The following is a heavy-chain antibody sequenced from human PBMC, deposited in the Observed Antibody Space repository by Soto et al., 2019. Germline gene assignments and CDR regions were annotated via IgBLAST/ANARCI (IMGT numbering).Heavy chain of an antibody. J-gene: IGHJ5*01. D-gene: IGHD3-16*02. CDR3: ARNYRRGPPFNWFDS. Sequence: QLLLQESGPGLVKPSETLSLICNVSGGSVAASYWSWIRQTPGHGLEWIGYGHDSGSTNYNPSLKSRAGISVDTSKNQVFLNLNFATTTDTAVYYCARNYRRGPPFNWFDSWGQGTLVTVSS. CDR1: GGSVAASY. CDR2: GHDSGST. V-gene: IGHV4-59*02.